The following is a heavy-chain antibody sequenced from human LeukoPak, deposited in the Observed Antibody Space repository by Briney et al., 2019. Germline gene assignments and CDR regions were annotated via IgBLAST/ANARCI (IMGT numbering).Heavy chain of an antibody. D-gene: IGHD6-6*01. Sequence: PGGSLRLSCAASGFTFSSYAMSWVRQAPGKGLEWVSAISGSGGSTYYADSVKGRFTISRDNSKNTLYLQMNSLRAEDTAVYYCAKGGSSIADDYYYYMDVWGKGTTVTVSS. J-gene: IGHJ6*03. CDR2: ISGSGGST. V-gene: IGHV3-23*01. CDR3: AKGGSSIADDYYYYMDV. CDR1: GFTFSSYA.